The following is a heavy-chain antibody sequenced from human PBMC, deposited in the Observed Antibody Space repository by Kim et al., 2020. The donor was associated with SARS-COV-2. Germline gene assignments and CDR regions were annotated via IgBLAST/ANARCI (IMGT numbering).Heavy chain of an antibody. D-gene: IGHD6-19*01. V-gene: IGHV3-7*01. CDR2: IKQDGSEK. CDR1: GFTFSSYW. J-gene: IGHJ4*02. Sequence: GGSLRLSCAASGFTFSSYWMSWVRQAPGKGLEWVANIKQDGSEKYYVDSVKGRFTISRDNAKNSLYLQMNSLRAEDTAVYYCARSRVYSSGWSGFDYWGQGTLVTVSS. CDR3: ARSRVYSSGWSGFDY.